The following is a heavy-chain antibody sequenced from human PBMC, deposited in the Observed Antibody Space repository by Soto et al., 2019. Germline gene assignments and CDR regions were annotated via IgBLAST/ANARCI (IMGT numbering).Heavy chain of an antibody. CDR2: IYYSGST. Sequence: PSETLSLTCTVSGGSISSGDYYWSWIRQPPGKGLEWIGYIYYSGSTYYNPSLKSRVTISVDTSKNQFSLKLSSVTAADTAVYYCARAMVVTKNLFDPWGQGTLVTVYS. CDR3: ARAMVVTKNLFDP. D-gene: IGHD2-15*01. J-gene: IGHJ5*02. V-gene: IGHV4-30-4*01. CDR1: GGSISSGDYY.